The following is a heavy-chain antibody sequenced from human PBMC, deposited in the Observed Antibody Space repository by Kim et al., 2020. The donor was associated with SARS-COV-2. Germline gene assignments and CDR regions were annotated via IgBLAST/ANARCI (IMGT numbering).Heavy chain of an antibody. Sequence: GGSLRLSCVASGFTFSNFAMNWVRQAPGKGLEWVSSIRGGGLHPNYADSVKGRYTISRDNSKNTLYLQMNSLTGDDTAIYYCAKCLYSSGADAFDIWGQGTLATASS. V-gene: IGHV3-23*01. CDR1: GFTFSNFA. CDR3: AKCLYSSGADAFDI. J-gene: IGHJ3*02. CDR2: IRGGGLHP. D-gene: IGHD5-18*01.